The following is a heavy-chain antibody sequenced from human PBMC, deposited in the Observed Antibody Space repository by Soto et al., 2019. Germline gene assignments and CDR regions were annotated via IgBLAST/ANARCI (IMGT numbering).Heavy chain of an antibody. J-gene: IGHJ4*02. CDR2: ISAYNGNT. D-gene: IGHD3-9*01. Sequence: ASVKVSCKASGYTFTSYGISWVRQAPGQGLEWMGWISAYNGNTNYAQKLQGRVTMTTDTSTSTAYMELRSLRSDDTAVYYCATNSYYGILAGCYRMWGQGTLVTVSS. CDR3: ATNSYYGILAGCYRM. CDR1: GYTFTSYG. V-gene: IGHV1-18*01.